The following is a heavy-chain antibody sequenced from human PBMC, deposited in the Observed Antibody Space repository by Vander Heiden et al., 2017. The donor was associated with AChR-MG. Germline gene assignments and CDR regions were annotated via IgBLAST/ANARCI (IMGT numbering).Heavy chain of an antibody. CDR2: ISYDGSNK. CDR3: AKARDSSGYYYGFDY. CDR1: GFSFSSYG. Sequence: QVQMVESGGGVVQPGRSLRTSCVASGFSFSSYGMHWVRQAPGKGLEGVAVISYDGSNKDYADAVKGRFTISSDNSKNTLYLQMNSLRAEDTAVYYCAKARDSSGYYYGFDYWGQGTLVTVSS. D-gene: IGHD3-22*01. J-gene: IGHJ4*02. V-gene: IGHV3-30*18.